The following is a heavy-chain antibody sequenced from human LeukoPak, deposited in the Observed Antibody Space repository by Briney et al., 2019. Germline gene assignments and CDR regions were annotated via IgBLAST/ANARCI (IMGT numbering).Heavy chain of an antibody. D-gene: IGHD1-1*01. J-gene: IGHJ3*02. CDR2: IIPIFGTA. V-gene: IGHV1-69*01. CDR3: ARDGPGSDAFDI. Sequence: SVKVSCKASRGTFSSYAISWVRQAPGQGLEWMGGIIPIFGTANYAQKFQGRVTITADESTSTAYMELSSLRSEDTAVYYCARDGPGSDAFDIWGQGTMVTVSS. CDR1: RGTFSSYA.